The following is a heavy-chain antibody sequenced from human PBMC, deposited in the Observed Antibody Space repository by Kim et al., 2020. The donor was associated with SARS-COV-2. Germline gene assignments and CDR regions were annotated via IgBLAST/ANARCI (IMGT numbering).Heavy chain of an antibody. Sequence: GGSLRLSCAASGFTFSSYAMHWVRQAPGKGLEWVAVISYDGSNKYYADSVKGRFTISRDNSKNTLYLQMNSLRAEDTAVYYCARVHSSGWYYFDYWGQGTLVTVSS. CDR1: GFTFSSYA. V-gene: IGHV3-30*04. J-gene: IGHJ4*02. D-gene: IGHD6-19*01. CDR2: ISYDGSNK. CDR3: ARVHSSGWYYFDY.